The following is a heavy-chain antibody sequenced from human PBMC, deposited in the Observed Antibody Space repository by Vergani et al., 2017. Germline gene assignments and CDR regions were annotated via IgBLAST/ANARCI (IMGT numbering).Heavy chain of an antibody. D-gene: IGHD6-19*01. CDR3: ARVGAVAGFFNWFDP. Sequence: QVQLQESGPGLVKPSETLSLTCTVSGGSISSYYWSWIRQPPGKGLEWIGYIYYSGSTNYNPSLKSRVTISVDTSKNQFSLKLSSVTAADMAVYYCARVGAVAGFFNWFDPWGQGTLVTVSS. V-gene: IGHV4-59*01. J-gene: IGHJ5*02. CDR1: GGSISSYY. CDR2: IYYSGST.